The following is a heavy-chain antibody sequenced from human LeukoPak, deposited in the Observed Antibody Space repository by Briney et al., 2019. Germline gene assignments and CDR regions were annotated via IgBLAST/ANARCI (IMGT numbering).Heavy chain of an antibody. CDR3: ARDPRGSADY. CDR1: GDSIRSFY. D-gene: IGHD2-15*01. V-gene: IGHV4-59*01. J-gene: IGHJ4*02. Sequence: PSETLSLTCTVSGDSIRSFYWSWIRQPPGKGLEWIGHIYYSRSTNYNPSLKSRVTISVDMSKNQFSLKMTSVNAADTAVYYCARDPRGSADYWGQGTLVTVSS. CDR2: IYYSRST.